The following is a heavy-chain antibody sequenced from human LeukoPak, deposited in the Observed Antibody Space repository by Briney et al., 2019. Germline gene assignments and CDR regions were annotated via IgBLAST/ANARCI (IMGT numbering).Heavy chain of an antibody. CDR1: GFTVSSNY. D-gene: IGHD2-2*01. CDR2: IYSGGST. V-gene: IGHV3-66*02. CDR3: ARGTPARGIVVVPAAIH. Sequence: PGGSLRLSCAASGFTVSSNYMSWVRQAPGKGLEWVSVIYSGGSTYYADSVKGRFTISRDNSKSTLYLQMNSLRAEDTAVYYCARGTPARGIVVVPAAIHWGQGTLVTVSS. J-gene: IGHJ4*02.